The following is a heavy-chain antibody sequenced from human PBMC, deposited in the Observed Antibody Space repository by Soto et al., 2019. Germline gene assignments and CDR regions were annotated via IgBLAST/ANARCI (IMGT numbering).Heavy chain of an antibody. CDR2: VSYDGSYT. V-gene: IGHV3-30*18. J-gene: IGHJ4*02. CDR3: AKEMYPRTVLESSSPWCDY. D-gene: IGHD6-6*01. CDR1: GFTFRDYG. Sequence: QVQLVESGGGVAQPGRSLRLSCAVSGFTFRDYGMHWVRQAPGKGLEWVAVVSYDGSYTYYADSVNGRFTVSRDLSGNTLFLQMSNLRVEDTAVYCCAKEMYPRTVLESSSPWCDYWGQGTLVAVSS.